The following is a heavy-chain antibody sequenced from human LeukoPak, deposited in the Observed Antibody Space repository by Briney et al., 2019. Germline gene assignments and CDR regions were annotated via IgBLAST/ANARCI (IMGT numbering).Heavy chain of an antibody. Sequence: GASVKVSCKASGYNFISYYMHWVRQAPGQGLEWMGIINPSGGSTTYAQKFQDRATMTRDTSTSTVYMELSSLKSEDKAVYYCAREDVVLVDAVRYYYYGMDVWGQGTTVTVSS. CDR1: GYNFISYY. J-gene: IGHJ6*02. D-gene: IGHD2-8*01. V-gene: IGHV1-46*01. CDR3: AREDVVLVDAVRYYYYGMDV. CDR2: INPSGGST.